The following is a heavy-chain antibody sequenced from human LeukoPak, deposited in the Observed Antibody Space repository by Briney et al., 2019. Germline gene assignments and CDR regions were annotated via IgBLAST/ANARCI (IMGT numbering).Heavy chain of an antibody. V-gene: IGHV4-39*07. CDR1: GGSISSSNYY. CDR2: IYHSGST. J-gene: IGHJ4*02. CDR3: ARDFPVAGTRYFDY. D-gene: IGHD6-19*01. Sequence: SETLSLTCIVSGGSISSSNYYWGWVRQPPGKGLGWIGQIYHSGSTNYNPSLKSRVTMSVDKSKNQFSLKLSSVTAADTAVYYCARDFPVAGTRYFDYWAREPWSPSPQ.